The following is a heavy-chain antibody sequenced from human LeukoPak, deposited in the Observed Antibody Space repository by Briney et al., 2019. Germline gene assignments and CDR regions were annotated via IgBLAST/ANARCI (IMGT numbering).Heavy chain of an antibody. CDR2: ISGSGGTK. D-gene: IGHD3-10*01. V-gene: IGHV3-23*01. J-gene: IGHJ3*02. CDR3: AKDLFGYYYGSGSYYGDDAFDI. Sequence: GGSLRLSCAASGFTFTSYVMSWVRQAPGKGLEWVSSISGSGGTKNYADSVKGRFTISRDNSKNTLYLQMNSLRAEDTAVYYCAKDLFGYYYGSGSYYGDDAFDIWGQGTMVTVSS. CDR1: GFTFTSYV.